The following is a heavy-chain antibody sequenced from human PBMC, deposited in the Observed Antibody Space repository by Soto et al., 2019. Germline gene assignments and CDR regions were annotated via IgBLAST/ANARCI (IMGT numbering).Heavy chain of an antibody. CDR1: GYTFTSYA. CDR3: ARDLGAGLVDY. J-gene: IGHJ4*02. Sequence: QVQLVQSGAEVKKPGASVKVSCKACGYTFTSYAISWVRQAPGQGLEWMGWINVYNGNTKYAQKLQGRVTMTTDTSTSTAYMELRSLRSDATAVYYCARDLGAGLVDYRGQGTLVTVSS. D-gene: IGHD6-19*01. CDR2: INVYNGNT. V-gene: IGHV1-18*01.